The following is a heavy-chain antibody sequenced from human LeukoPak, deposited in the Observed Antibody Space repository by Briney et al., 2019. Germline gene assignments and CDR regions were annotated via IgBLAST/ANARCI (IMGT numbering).Heavy chain of an antibody. V-gene: IGHV1-8*03. Sequence: ASVKVSCKASGYTFSSDDINWVRQATGQGPEWMGWMNPDSGRTDYAPKFQGRVSFTRNTSINAAYMELSLLTSEDTAVYYCARDKRGDAFDLWGQGTMVTVSS. CDR3: ARDKRGDAFDL. CDR2: MNPDSGRT. CDR1: GYTFSSDD. J-gene: IGHJ3*01.